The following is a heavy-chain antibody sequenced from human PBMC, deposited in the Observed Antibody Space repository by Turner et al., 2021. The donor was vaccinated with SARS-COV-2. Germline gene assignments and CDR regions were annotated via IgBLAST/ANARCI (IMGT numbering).Heavy chain of an antibody. J-gene: IGHJ4*02. D-gene: IGHD1-26*01. Sequence: QLQLQESGPGLVKPSETLSRTCTVSGGSISSSSYYWGSIRQPPGKGLEWIGYIYYSGSTYYNPSLKSRVTISVDTSKNQFSLKLSSVTAADTAVYYCARHSPELRGDYFDYWGQGTLVTVSS. CDR2: IYYSGST. CDR3: ARHSPELRGDYFDY. CDR1: GGSISSSSYY. V-gene: IGHV4-39*01.